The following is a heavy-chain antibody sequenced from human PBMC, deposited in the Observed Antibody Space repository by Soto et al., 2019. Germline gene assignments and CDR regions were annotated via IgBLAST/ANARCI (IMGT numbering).Heavy chain of an antibody. Sequence: SQTRSLTRSGSGGSISSGAYYLSRIRQPPRKGLECIGNIYYNGSTYYNPSLKSRVTISVDTSKNQFSLKLSSVTAADTAVYFCVRNGYGQTSNADGGRGT. CDR3: VRNGYGQTSNAD. V-gene: IGHV4-30-4*01. D-gene: IGHD4-4*01. CDR2: IYYNGST. CDR1: GGSISSGAYY. J-gene: IGHJ4*02.